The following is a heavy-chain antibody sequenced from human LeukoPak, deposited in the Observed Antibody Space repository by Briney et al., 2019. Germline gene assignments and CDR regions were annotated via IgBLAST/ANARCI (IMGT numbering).Heavy chain of an antibody. CDR2: IYYSGST. Sequence: SETLSLTCTVSGGSISSGGYYWSWIRQHPGKGLEWIGYIYYSGSTYYNPSLKSRVTISVDTSKNQFSLMLSSVTAADTAVYYCARVEYYYDSSGYPSGKGIYGMDAWGQGTTVTVSS. CDR1: GGSISSGGYY. D-gene: IGHD3-22*01. CDR3: ARVEYYYDSSGYPSGKGIYGMDA. V-gene: IGHV4-31*03. J-gene: IGHJ6*02.